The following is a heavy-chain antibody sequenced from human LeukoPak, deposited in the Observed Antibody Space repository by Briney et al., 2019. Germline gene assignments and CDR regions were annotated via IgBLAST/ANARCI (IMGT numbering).Heavy chain of an antibody. CDR3: ARDVYNYGYVNWFDP. Sequence: GGSLRLSCAASGFNFSSYWMSWVRQAPGKGLEWVANIKEDGSEKYYVDSVKGRFTISRDNAKNSLYLQMNSLRAEDTAVYYCARDVYNYGYVNWFDPWGQGTRVTVSS. J-gene: IGHJ5*02. D-gene: IGHD5-18*01. V-gene: IGHV3-7*01. CDR1: GFNFSSYW. CDR2: IKEDGSEK.